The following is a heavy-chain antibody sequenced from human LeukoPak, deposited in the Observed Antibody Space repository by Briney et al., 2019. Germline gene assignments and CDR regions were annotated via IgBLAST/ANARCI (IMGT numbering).Heavy chain of an antibody. J-gene: IGHJ4*02. CDR3: ACDILTGYYLVDY. V-gene: IGHV1-69*04. CDR2: IIPILGIA. D-gene: IGHD3-9*01. Sequence: ASVKVSCKASGGTFSSYAISWVRHAPGQGLEWMGRIIPILGIANYAQKFQGRVTITADKSTSTAYMELSSLRSEDTAVYYCACDILTGYYLVDYWGQGTLVTVSS. CDR1: GGTFSSYA.